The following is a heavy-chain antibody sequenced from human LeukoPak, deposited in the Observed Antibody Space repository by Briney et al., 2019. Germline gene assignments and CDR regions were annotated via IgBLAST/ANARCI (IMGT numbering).Heavy chain of an antibody. CDR1: GFTFRSYW. J-gene: IGHJ1*01. CDR2: IKQDGSEK. D-gene: IGHD3-3*01. V-gene: IGHV3-7*05. CDR3: ARSRWSGYYPRYFQH. Sequence: GGSLRLSCAASGFTFRSYWMSWVRQAPGKGLEWVANIKQDGSEKYYVDSVKGRFTISRDNAKNSLYLQMNSLRAEDTAVYYCARSRWSGYYPRYFQHWGQGTLVTVSS.